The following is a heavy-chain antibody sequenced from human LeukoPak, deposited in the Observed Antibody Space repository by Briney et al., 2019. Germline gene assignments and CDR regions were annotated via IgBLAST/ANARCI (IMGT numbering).Heavy chain of an antibody. CDR2: INSDGSST. Sequence: GGSLRLSCAASGFTFSSFWMHWVRQAPGKGLVWVSRINSDGSSTTFADSVKGRFTISRDNARNTLYLQMDSLRAKDTAVYYCARGPIGGGIDYWGQGTLVTVSS. D-gene: IGHD3-16*01. V-gene: IGHV3-74*01. J-gene: IGHJ4*02. CDR1: GFTFSSFW. CDR3: ARGPIGGGIDY.